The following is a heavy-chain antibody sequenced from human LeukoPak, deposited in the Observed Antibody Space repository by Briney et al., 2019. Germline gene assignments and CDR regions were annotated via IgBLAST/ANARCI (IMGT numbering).Heavy chain of an antibody. CDR1: GGSISSYY. V-gene: IGHV4-59*01. CDR3: ARPAAAAGTSAFAI. Sequence: SETLSLTCTISGGSISSYYWSWIRQPPGKGLEWIGYIYYNGSTNYNPSLKGRVTISVDTSKNQFSLKLKYVTAADTAVYYCARPAAAAGTSAFAIWGQGTMVTVSS. D-gene: IGHD6-13*01. CDR2: IYYNGST. J-gene: IGHJ3*02.